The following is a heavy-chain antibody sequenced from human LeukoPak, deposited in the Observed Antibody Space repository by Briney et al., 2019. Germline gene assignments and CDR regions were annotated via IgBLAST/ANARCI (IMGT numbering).Heavy chain of an antibody. V-gene: IGHV3-11*04. CDR3: ASSNPYSGYDSTNNY. J-gene: IGHJ4*02. CDR2: ISSSSNTI. CDR1: GFTFSDYY. Sequence: GGSLRLSCAASGFTFSDYYMSWIRQAPGKGLEWVSYISSSSNTIYYADSVKGRFTISRDNAKNSLYLQMNSLRAEDTAVYYCASSNPYSGYDSTNNYWGQGTLVTVSS. D-gene: IGHD5-12*01.